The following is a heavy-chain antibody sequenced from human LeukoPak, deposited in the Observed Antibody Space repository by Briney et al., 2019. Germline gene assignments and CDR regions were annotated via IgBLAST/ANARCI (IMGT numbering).Heavy chain of an antibody. Sequence: PGGSLRLSCAASGFTFSSYGMHWVRQAPGKGLKWVAVISYDGSNKYYADSVKGRFTISRDNSKNTLYLQMNSLRAEDTAVYYCAKDLRKVNTRYYYYYGMDVWGKGTTVTVSS. CDR2: ISYDGSNK. CDR1: GFTFSSYG. CDR3: AKDLRKVNTRYYYYYGMDV. D-gene: IGHD1/OR15-1a*01. J-gene: IGHJ6*04. V-gene: IGHV3-30*18.